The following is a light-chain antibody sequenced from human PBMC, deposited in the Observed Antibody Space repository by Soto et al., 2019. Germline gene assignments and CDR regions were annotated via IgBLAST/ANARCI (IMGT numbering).Light chain of an antibody. J-gene: IGKJ1*01. V-gene: IGKV3-15*01. Sequence: EIVMTQSPATLSVSPGEGATLSCRASQSVSSNLVWYQQKPGQAPRLLIYGASARATGVPARFSGSGSGTEFTLTISSLQSEDFAVYYCQQYNDWPRTFGQGTKVEIK. CDR1: QSVSSN. CDR3: QQYNDWPRT. CDR2: GAS.